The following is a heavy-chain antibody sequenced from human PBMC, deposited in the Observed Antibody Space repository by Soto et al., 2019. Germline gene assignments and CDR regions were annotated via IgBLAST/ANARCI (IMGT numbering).Heavy chain of an antibody. D-gene: IGHD5-12*01. V-gene: IGHV3-64D*06. CDR1: GFTFSSYA. CDR3: VKSRGGNNFDFFD. CDR2: VRGNGDPP. Sequence: WGSLRLSCSASGFTFSSYAMHWVRQAPGKRLEYVSGVRGNGDPPFYADSVKGRFTISRDNSKNTLYLQMSSLSADDTAVYYCVKSRGGNNFDFFDWGQGALVTV. J-gene: IGHJ4*02.